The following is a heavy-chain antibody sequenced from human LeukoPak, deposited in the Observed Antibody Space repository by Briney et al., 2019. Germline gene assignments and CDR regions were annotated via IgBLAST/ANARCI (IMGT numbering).Heavy chain of an antibody. J-gene: IGHJ4*02. D-gene: IGHD7-27*01. CDR2: IYYSGDT. Sequence: SETLSLTCTVSGGSISSYYWSWIRQPPGKGLEWIGYIYYSGDTNYNPSLKSRVTMSVDTSKNQFSLKLSSVTAADTAVYYCARGWGYLDYWGQGTLVTVSS. V-gene: IGHV4-59*08. CDR3: ARGWGYLDY. CDR1: GGSISSYY.